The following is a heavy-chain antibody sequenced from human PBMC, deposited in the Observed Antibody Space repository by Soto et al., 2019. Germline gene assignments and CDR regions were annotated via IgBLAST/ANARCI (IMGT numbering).Heavy chain of an antibody. CDR2: IYWDDDK. Sequence: QITLKESGPTLVKPTQTLTLTCTFSGCSLSTSGVAVCWIRPPPGKGLEWLALIYWDDDKRYSPSLKSRLTITKDASKNQVGLTMTNMDPLDTATYYCAHRRPYSNSPEYFFDYWGQGTLVTVSS. D-gene: IGHD6-6*01. J-gene: IGHJ4*02. CDR1: GCSLSTSGVA. V-gene: IGHV2-5*02. CDR3: AHRRPYSNSPEYFFDY.